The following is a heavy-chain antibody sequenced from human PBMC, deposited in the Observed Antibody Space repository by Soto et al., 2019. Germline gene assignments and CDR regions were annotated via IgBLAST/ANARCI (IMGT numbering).Heavy chain of an antibody. CDR2: ISGSGGST. D-gene: IGHD6-25*01. CDR3: AKEPGYSCGWPDDY. J-gene: IGHJ4*02. V-gene: IGHV3-23*01. Sequence: GSLRLSCAASVFTFSSYAMSWVRQAPGKGLEWVSAISGSGGSTYYADSVKGRFTISRDNSKNTLYLQMNSLRAEDTAVYYCAKEPGYSCGWPDDYWGQGTLVTLSS. CDR1: VFTFSSYA.